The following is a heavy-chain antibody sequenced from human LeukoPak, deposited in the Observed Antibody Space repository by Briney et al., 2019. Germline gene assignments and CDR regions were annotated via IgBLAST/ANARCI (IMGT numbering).Heavy chain of an antibody. J-gene: IGHJ5*02. Sequence: GESLKISCKGSGYSFTSYWIGWVRQMPGKGLEWMGIIYPGDSDTRYSPSFQGQVTISADKSISTAYLQWSSLKASDTAMYYCARQLGVPAALTRYNWFDPWGQGTLVTVS. CDR3: ARQLGVPAALTRYNWFDP. V-gene: IGHV5-51*01. CDR2: IYPGDSDT. D-gene: IGHD2-2*01. CDR1: GYSFTSYW.